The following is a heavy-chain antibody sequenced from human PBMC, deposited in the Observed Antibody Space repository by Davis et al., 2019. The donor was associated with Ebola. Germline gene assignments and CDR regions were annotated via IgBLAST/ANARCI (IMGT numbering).Heavy chain of an antibody. CDR2: ISWNSGSI. J-gene: IGHJ6*02. Sequence: GGSLRLSCAASGFTFDDYAMHWVRQAPGKGLEWVSGISWNSGSIGYADSVKGRFTISRDNAKNSLYLQMNSLRAEDTAVYYCAKAQISSTRSHYYYYGMDVWGQGTTVTVSS. D-gene: IGHD2-2*01. CDR3: AKAQISSTRSHYYYYGMDV. V-gene: IGHV3-9*01. CDR1: GFTFDDYA.